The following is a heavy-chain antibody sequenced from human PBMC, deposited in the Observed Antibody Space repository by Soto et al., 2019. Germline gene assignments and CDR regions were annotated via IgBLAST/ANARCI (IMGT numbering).Heavy chain of an antibody. V-gene: IGHV3-15*07. D-gene: IGHD6-13*01. J-gene: IGHJ4*02. CDR1: GFTFSNAW. Sequence: EVQLVESGGGLVKPGGSLRLSCAASGFTFSNAWMNWVRQAPGKGLEWVGRIKSKTDGGTTDYAAPVKGRFTISRDDSKNTLYLQMNSLKTEDTAVYYCTTNGGTRSAYSSSWHVLGADFEYWGKGTLVTVSS. CDR2: IKSKTDGGTT. CDR3: TTNGGTRSAYSSSWHVLGADFEY.